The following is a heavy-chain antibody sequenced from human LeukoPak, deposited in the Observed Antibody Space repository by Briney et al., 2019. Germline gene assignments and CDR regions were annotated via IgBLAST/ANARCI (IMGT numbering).Heavy chain of an antibody. D-gene: IGHD6-19*01. J-gene: IGHJ4*02. Sequence: GASVKVSCKVSGYTLTELSMHWVRQAPGKGLEWMGGFDPEDGETIYAQKFQGRVTMTEDTSTDTAYMELCSLRSEDTAVYYCATDSGAVAGRGYYFDYWGQGTLVTVSS. CDR1: GYTLTELS. V-gene: IGHV1-24*01. CDR3: ATDSGAVAGRGYYFDY. CDR2: FDPEDGET.